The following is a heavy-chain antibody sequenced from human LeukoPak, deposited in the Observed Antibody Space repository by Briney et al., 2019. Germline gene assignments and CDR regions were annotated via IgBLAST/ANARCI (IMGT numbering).Heavy chain of an antibody. CDR1: GFTFDDYA. D-gene: IGHD3-9*01. V-gene: IGHV3-9*01. CDR2: ISWNSGSI. CDR3: AKGGIVLRYFDWLSYFDY. Sequence: GGSLRLSCAASGFTFDDYAMHWVRQAPGKGLEWVSVISWNSGSIGYADSVKGRFTISRDNAKNSLYLRMNSLRAEDTALYYCAKGGIVLRYFDWLSYFDYWGQGTLVTVSS. J-gene: IGHJ4*02.